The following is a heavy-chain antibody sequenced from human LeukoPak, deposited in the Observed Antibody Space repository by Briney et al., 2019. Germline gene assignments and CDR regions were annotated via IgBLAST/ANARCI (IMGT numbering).Heavy chain of an antibody. Sequence: GGSLRLSCAASGFTFSGYGMHWVRQAPGKGLESVAVIWYDGSNKYYADSVKGRFTISRDNSKNTLYLQMNSLRPEDTAVYYCARSHTSSWYGFDYWGQGTLVTVSS. V-gene: IGHV3-33*01. CDR1: GFTFSGYG. CDR3: ARSHTSSWYGFDY. D-gene: IGHD6-13*01. CDR2: IWYDGSNK. J-gene: IGHJ4*02.